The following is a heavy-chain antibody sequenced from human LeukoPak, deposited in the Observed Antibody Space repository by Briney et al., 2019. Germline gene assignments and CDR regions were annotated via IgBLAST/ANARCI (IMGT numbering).Heavy chain of an antibody. D-gene: IGHD2-2*02. J-gene: IGHJ6*04. CDR1: GFTVSSNY. V-gene: IGHV3-53*01. CDR3: ARDGRTVPAAISMDV. CDR2: IYSGGST. Sequence: GGSLRLSCAASGFTVSSNYMSWVRQAPGKGLEWVSVIYSGGSTYYADSVKGRFTISRDNSKNTLYLQMNSLRAEDTAVYYCARDGRTVPAAISMDVWGKGTTVTVSS.